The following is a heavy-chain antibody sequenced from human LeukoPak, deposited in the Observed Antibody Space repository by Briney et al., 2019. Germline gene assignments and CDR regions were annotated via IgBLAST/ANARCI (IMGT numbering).Heavy chain of an antibody. CDR3: ARDYWRSIDN. CDR1: GLTFSNYW. CDR2: VNEDGSAK. J-gene: IGHJ4*02. D-gene: IGHD1-1*01. Sequence: GASLRLSCVVSGLTFSNYWMIWVRQAPGKGLESVAIVNEDGSAKYYLDSVKGRFTISRDNARTSLYLEMNSLRAEDTAVYYCARDYWRSIDNWGQGTLVTVSS. V-gene: IGHV3-7*01.